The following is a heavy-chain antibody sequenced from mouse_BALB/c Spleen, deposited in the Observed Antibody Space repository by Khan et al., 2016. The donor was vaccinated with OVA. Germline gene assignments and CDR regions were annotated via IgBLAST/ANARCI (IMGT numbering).Heavy chain of an antibody. J-gene: IGHJ3*01. CDR3: APVGTSYVSFAY. V-gene: IGHV1S136*01. CDR1: GYTFTSYV. D-gene: IGHD1-1*01. CDR2: IYPFNDDT. Sequence: EVQLQQSGPELVKPGASVKMSCKASGYTFTSYVMHWVKQKPGLGLEWIGYIYPFNDDTKYNETFKGRATLTSDKSSSTAYMELSSLTSEDSAVYYCAPVGTSYVSFAYWGQGTLVTVSA.